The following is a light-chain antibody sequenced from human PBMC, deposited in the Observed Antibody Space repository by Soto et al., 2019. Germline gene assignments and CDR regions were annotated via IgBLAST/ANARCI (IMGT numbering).Light chain of an antibody. Sequence: EFVLTQSPGTLSLSPGERATLSCRASQTVRNNYLAWYQQKPGQAPRLLIYDASSRATGIPDRFSGGGTGTDFTLTISRLEPEDFAVYYCQQFSSYPLTCGGGTKV. V-gene: IGKV3-20*01. J-gene: IGKJ4*01. CDR2: DAS. CDR1: QTVRNNY. CDR3: QQFSSYPLT.